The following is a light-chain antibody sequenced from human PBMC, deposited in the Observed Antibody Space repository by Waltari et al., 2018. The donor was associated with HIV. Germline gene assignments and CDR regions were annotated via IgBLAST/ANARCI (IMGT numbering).Light chain of an antibody. CDR1: SSNIGSNT. J-gene: IGLJ1*01. CDR2: VNG. CDR3: AAWDDSLNGYV. V-gene: IGLV1-44*01. Sequence: QSVLTQPPSTSGAPGQPVTISCSGSSSNIGSNTVNWYQKLPVTAPRLLVFVNGGRPSGVPARFSGSKSGTSASLAIIRLQSEDDGDYFCAAWDDSLNGYVFGTGTKVIV.